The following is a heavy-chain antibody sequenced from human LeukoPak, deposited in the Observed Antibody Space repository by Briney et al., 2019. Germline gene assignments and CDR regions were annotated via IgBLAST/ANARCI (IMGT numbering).Heavy chain of an antibody. D-gene: IGHD2-21*02. CDR3: ARTLTLPNWFDP. CDR2: INPSGGST. V-gene: IGHV1-46*01. Sequence: ASVKVSCKASGYTFTSYYLHWVRQAPGQGLEWMGIINPSGGSTSYAQKFQGRVTMTRDTSTNTVYMELSSLRSEDTAVYYCARTLTLPNWFDPWGQGTLVTVSS. CDR1: GYTFTSYY. J-gene: IGHJ5*02.